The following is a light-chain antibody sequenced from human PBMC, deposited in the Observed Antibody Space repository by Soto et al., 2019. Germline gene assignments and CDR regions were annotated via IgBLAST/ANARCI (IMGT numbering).Light chain of an antibody. J-gene: IGKJ4*01. V-gene: IGKV3-15*01. CDR3: QHYNKWPLT. CDR2: DTS. CDR1: PSVSSD. Sequence: EIVMTQSPATLSVSPGERATLSCRASPSVSSDLVWYQQKAGQAPRLLIYDTSTRATGIPARFSGSGSGTEFTLTISSLQSDDSAVYHCQHYNKWPLTFGGGTKVDIK.